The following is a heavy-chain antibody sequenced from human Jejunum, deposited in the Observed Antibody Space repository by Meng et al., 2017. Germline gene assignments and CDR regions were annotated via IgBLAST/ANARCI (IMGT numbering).Heavy chain of an antibody. CDR3: VKDRLDHGGNGNFDH. D-gene: IGHD4-23*01. V-gene: IGHV3-23*01. Sequence: GESLKISCATSGFNFNTYVMSWVRQSPGKGLEWVSGISGSGGKTYYANSVKGRFTISRDNSKDALYLQMNSLRGEDTALYYCVKDRLDHGGNGNFDHWGQGTLVTVSS. J-gene: IGHJ4*02. CDR1: GFNFNTYV. CDR2: ISGSGGKT.